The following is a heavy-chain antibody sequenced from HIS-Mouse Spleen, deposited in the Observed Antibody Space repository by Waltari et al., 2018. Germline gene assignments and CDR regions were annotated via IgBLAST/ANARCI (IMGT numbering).Heavy chain of an antibody. CDR2: RSYDGSKK. V-gene: IGHV3-30-3*01. CDR3: ASHHIAALDY. CDR1: GFTVSTYA. Sequence: QVQLVEAGGGVVQPGRSLRLSCADSGFTVSTYAMHWVRQAPGKGLGWVAVRSYDGSKKYDADSVKGRFTISRDNSKNTLYLQMNSLRAEDTAVYYCASHHIAALDYWGQGTLVTVSS. D-gene: IGHD6-6*01. J-gene: IGHJ4*02.